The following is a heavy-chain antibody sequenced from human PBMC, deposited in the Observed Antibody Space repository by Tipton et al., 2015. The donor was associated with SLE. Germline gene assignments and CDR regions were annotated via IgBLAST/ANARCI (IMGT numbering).Heavy chain of an antibody. CDR1: GFTFRTYR. CDR3: VRDAVNFWSGYYSPSWFDP. Sequence: SLRLSCAASGFTFRTYRMHWVRQAPGKGLVWVSRINSDGTSRDYADSVKGRFTISRDNAKNTLYLQMNSLRVEDTAVHYCVRDAVNFWSGYYSPSWFDPWGQGTLVTVSS. J-gene: IGHJ5*02. CDR2: INSDGTSR. V-gene: IGHV3-74*01. D-gene: IGHD3-3*01.